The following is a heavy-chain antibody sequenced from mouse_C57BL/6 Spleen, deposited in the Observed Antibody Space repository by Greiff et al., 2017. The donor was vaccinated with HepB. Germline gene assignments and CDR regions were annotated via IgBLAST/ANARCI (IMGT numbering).Heavy chain of an antibody. CDR2: INYDGSST. V-gene: IGHV5-16*01. J-gene: IGHJ3*01. Sequence: EVKLVESEGGLVQPGSSMKLSCTASGFTFSDYYMAWVRQVPEKGLEWVANINYDGSSTYYLDSLKSRFIISRDNAKNILYLQMSSLKSEDTATYFCARELGTGGFAYWGQGTLVTVSA. CDR3: ARELGTGGFAY. D-gene: IGHD4-1*01. CDR1: GFTFSDYY.